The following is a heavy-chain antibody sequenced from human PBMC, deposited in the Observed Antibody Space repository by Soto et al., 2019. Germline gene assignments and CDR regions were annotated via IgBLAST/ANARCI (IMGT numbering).Heavy chain of an antibody. Sequence: GGSLRLSCAASGFTFSDYYMSWIRQAPGKGLEWVSYISSSGSIIYYADSVRGRFTISRDNAKNSLYLQLNSLRAEDTAVYYCARDLGYYASDGYFDYWGQGTLVTVSS. V-gene: IGHV3-11*01. CDR1: GFTFSDYY. CDR2: ISSSGSII. CDR3: ARDLGYYASDGYFDY. J-gene: IGHJ4*02. D-gene: IGHD3-22*01.